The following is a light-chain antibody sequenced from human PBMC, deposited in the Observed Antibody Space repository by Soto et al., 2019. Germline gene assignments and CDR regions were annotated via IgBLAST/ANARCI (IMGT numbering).Light chain of an antibody. Sequence: DIQLTQSPSLLSASVGERVTITCRASQAISTYLAWYQQTSGKAPKLLIFDASNLQTGVPSRFSGSRSGTDFTFAITSLQPEDIATYYCHQYDNLPPITFGQGTRLEIK. CDR2: DAS. CDR1: QAISTY. J-gene: IGKJ5*01. CDR3: HQYDNLPPIT. V-gene: IGKV1-33*01.